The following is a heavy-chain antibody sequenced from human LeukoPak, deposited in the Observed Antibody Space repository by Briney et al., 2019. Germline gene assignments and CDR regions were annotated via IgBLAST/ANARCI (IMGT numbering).Heavy chain of an antibody. D-gene: IGHD3-22*01. V-gene: IGHV1-46*01. J-gene: IGHJ3*02. Sequence: ATVKVSCKASGYTFTSYYMHWVRQAPGQGLEWMGIINPSGGSTSYAQKFQGRVTMTRDTSTSTVYMELSSLRSEDTAVYYCATHYDLDAFDIWGQGTMVTVSS. CDR3: ATHYDLDAFDI. CDR1: GYTFTSYY. CDR2: INPSGGST.